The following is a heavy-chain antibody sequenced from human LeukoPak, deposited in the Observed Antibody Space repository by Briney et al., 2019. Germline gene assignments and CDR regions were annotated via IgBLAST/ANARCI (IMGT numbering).Heavy chain of an antibody. D-gene: IGHD2-15*01. V-gene: IGHV3-66*02. CDR2: IYSGGST. CDR3: ARGVRIAGLQGYMDV. Sequence: GGSLRLSCAASGFTVSSNYMNWVRQAPGKGLEWVSVIYSGGSTYYADSVKGRFTISRDNSRNTLYLQMNSLRDEDAAVYYCARGVRIAGLQGYMDVWGKGTTVTVSS. CDR1: GFTVSSNY. J-gene: IGHJ6*03.